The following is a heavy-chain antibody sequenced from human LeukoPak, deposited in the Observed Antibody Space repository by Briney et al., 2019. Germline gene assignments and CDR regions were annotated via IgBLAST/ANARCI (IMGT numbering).Heavy chain of an antibody. CDR2: ISGSGGST. CDR1: GFTFTSYA. Sequence: PGGSLRLSCAASGFTFTSYAMSWVRQAPGKGLEWVSGISGSGGSTYYADSVKGRFTISRDNSKNTLYLQMNSLRPEDTALYYCAKDRVCSGGICYSGFDYWGQGTLVTVSS. V-gene: IGHV3-23*01. CDR3: AKDRVCSGGICYSGFDY. D-gene: IGHD2-15*01. J-gene: IGHJ4*02.